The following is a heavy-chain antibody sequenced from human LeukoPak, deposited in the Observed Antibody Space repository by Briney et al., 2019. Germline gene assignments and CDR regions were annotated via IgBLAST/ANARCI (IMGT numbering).Heavy chain of an antibody. Sequence: GGSLRLSCAASGFTVSSNYMSWVRQAPWKGLEWVSVIYSGGSTYYADSVKGRFTISRDNSKNTLYLQMNSLRAEDTAVYYCASHSSSRVYYYMDVWGKGTTVTVSS. CDR3: ASHSSSRVYYYMDV. CDR1: GFTVSSNY. CDR2: IYSGGST. V-gene: IGHV3-66*02. J-gene: IGHJ6*03. D-gene: IGHD6-13*01.